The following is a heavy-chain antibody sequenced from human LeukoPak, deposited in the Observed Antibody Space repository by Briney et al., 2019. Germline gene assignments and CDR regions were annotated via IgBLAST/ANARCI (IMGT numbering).Heavy chain of an antibody. Sequence: GGSLRLSCAASGFTFSSYWMSWVRQAPGKGLGWVANIRQDGSEKYYVDSVKGRFTISRDNAKSSLFLQMNSLRAEDTAVYYCARPLGYCSGGSCHPFDNWGQGTLVTVSS. CDR1: GFTFSSYW. CDR2: IRQDGSEK. CDR3: ARPLGYCSGGSCHPFDN. V-gene: IGHV3-7*04. D-gene: IGHD2-15*01. J-gene: IGHJ4*02.